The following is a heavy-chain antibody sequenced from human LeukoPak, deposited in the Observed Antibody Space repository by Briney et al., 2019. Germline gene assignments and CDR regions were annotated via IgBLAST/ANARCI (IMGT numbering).Heavy chain of an antibody. J-gene: IGHJ4*02. V-gene: IGHV4-59*08. D-gene: IGHD6-19*01. CDR3: ARQWLESYFDY. CDR2: IYSSGST. Sequence: SETLSLTCTVSGGSISSYYWSWIRQPPGKGLGWIGYIYSSGSTNYNPSLKSRVTISVDTSKNQFSLKLSSVTAADTAVYYCARQWLESYFDYWGQGTLVTVSS. CDR1: GGSISSYY.